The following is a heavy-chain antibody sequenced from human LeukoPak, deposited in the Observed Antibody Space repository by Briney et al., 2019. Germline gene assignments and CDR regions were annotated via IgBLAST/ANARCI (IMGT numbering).Heavy chain of an antibody. CDR2: ISGSGGST. J-gene: IGHJ6*02. CDR1: GFTFSSYA. V-gene: IGHV3-23*01. CDR3: ASDGDYYYYYGMDV. Sequence: PGGSLRLSCAASGFTFSSYAMSWVRQAPGKGLEWVSAISGSGGSTYYADSVKGRFTISRDNSKNTLYLQMNSLRAEDTAVYYCASDGDYYYYYGMDVWGQGTTVTVSS. D-gene: IGHD4-17*01.